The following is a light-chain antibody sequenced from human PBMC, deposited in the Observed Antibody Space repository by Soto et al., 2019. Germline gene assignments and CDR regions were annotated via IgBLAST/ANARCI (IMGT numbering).Light chain of an antibody. V-gene: IGKV3D-15*01. CDR3: QQYNNWPPIT. Sequence: EIVMTQSPATLSVSPGETATLSCRASQSVYNNLAWYQQRPGQAPRLLIYGASSRATGIPDRFSGSGSGTDFTLIISSLQSEDFAVYYCQQYNNWPPITFGQGTRLEIK. CDR2: GAS. J-gene: IGKJ5*01. CDR1: QSVYNN.